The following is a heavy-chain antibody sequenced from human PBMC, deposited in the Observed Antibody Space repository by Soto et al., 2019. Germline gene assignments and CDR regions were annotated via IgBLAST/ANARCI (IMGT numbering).Heavy chain of an antibody. CDR1: DGYISSYY. CDR3: ARDRIHDFWPTPYGMDV. J-gene: IGHJ6*02. V-gene: IGHV4-59*01. Sequence: PSETLSLTCTVADGYISSYYLSWIRKQPGKGLEWIGYIYYSGSTNYNPSLKSRVTISVDTSKNQFSLKLSSVTAADTAVYYCARDRIHDFWPTPYGMDVWGQGTTVTVSS. CDR2: IYYSGST. D-gene: IGHD3-3*01.